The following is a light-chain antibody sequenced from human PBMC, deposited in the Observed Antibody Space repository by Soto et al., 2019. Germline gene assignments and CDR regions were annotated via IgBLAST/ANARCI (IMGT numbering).Light chain of an antibody. CDR3: SSYSSSGTHVV. CDR1: SSDVGGYYF. V-gene: IGLV2-14*03. CDR2: DVT. J-gene: IGLJ2*01. Sequence: QSALTQPASVSGSPGQSITISCTGTSSDVGGYYFVSWFQHPPGMAPKLIIYDVTNRPSGVSNRFSGSKSGNAASLTISGLQAEDEGDYYCSSYSSSGTHVVFGGGTKVTVL.